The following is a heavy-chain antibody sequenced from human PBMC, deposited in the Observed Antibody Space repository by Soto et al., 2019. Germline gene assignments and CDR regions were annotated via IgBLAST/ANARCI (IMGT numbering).Heavy chain of an antibody. CDR2: MNPNSGNT. D-gene: IGHD2-2*01. J-gene: IGHJ4*02. V-gene: IGHV1-8*01. Sequence: ASVKVSCKASGYTFTSYDINWVRQATGQGLEWMGWMNPNSGNTGYAQKFQGRVTMTRNTSISTAYMELSSLRSEDTAVYYCARVTGCSSTSCHTSLDYWGQVTLVTVSS. CDR1: GYTFTSYD. CDR3: ARVTGCSSTSCHTSLDY.